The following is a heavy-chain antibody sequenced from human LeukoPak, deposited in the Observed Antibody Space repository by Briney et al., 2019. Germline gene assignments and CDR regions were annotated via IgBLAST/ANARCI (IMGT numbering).Heavy chain of an antibody. Sequence: ASVKVSCKASGHTLKDYYIHWVRQAPGQGLEWMGWTNTNGGDTNYAQKFQGRVTMTRDTSISTVYMELRSLSSDATAFYYCVSEPFDSDGRSLDFDFWGQGPLVTVSS. CDR2: TNTNGGDT. J-gene: IGHJ4*02. CDR3: VSEPFDSDGRSLDFDF. V-gene: IGHV1-2*02. D-gene: IGHD3-16*01. CDR1: GHTLKDYY.